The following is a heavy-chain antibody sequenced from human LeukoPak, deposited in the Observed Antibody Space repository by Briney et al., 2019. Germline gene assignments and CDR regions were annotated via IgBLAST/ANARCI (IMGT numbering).Heavy chain of an antibody. CDR3: ATYDSGAYYGYFQH. CDR1: GFTFSSYA. D-gene: IGHD3-22*01. Sequence: GGSLRLSCAASGFTFSSYATHWVRQAPGKGLEWVAVLLYDGINKYYADSVKGRSTISRDNSKNTLYLQMNSLRAEDTAAYYCATYDSGAYYGYFQHWGQGTLVTVSS. CDR2: LLYDGINK. V-gene: IGHV3-30-3*01. J-gene: IGHJ1*01.